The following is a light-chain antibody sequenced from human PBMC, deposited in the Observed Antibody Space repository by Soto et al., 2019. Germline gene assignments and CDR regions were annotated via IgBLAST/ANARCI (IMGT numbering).Light chain of an antibody. CDR1: SSDVGSYNL. V-gene: IGLV2-23*02. CDR3: CSYAGSSTLYV. J-gene: IGLJ1*01. Sequence: QSALTQPASVSGSPRQSITISYTGTSSDVGSYNLVSWYQQHPGKAPKLMIYEVSKRPSGVSNRFSGSKSGNTASLTISGLQAEDEADYYCCSYAGSSTLYVFGTGTKVTVL. CDR2: EVS.